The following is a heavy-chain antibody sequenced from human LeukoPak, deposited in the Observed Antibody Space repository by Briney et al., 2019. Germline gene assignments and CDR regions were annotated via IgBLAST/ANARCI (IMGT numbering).Heavy chain of an antibody. D-gene: IGHD3-10*01. CDR2: IYSTGST. CDR3: ARDSGTTGEVKFDP. J-gene: IGHJ5*02. V-gene: IGHV4-4*07. Sequence: SETLSLTCTVSGGSISNYYWSWIRQPAGKGLEWIGRIYSTGSTNYNPSLKSRVTMSVDTSKNQFSLKLSSVTAADTAVYYCARDSGTTGEVKFDPWGRGTLVTVSS. CDR1: GGSISNYY.